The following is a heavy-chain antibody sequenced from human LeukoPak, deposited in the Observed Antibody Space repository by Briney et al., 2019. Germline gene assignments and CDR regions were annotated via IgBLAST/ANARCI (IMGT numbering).Heavy chain of an antibody. D-gene: IGHD6-13*01. CDR3: ARDSAPAGPDFDY. CDR2: LNTNTGNP. Sequence: ASEKVSCKASGYTFTSYAMNWVRQAPRQGLERIGWLNTNTGNPTYAQGFTGRFVFSLDTSVSTAYLQISSLKAEDTAVYYCARDSAPAGPDFDYWGQGTLVTVSS. V-gene: IGHV7-4-1*02. CDR1: GYTFTSYA. J-gene: IGHJ4*02.